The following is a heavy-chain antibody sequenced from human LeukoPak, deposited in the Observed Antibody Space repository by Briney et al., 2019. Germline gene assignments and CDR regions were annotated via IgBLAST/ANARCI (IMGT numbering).Heavy chain of an antibody. CDR3: ARDPALRLNWEYAFDI. D-gene: IGHD1-26*01. V-gene: IGHV3-30*03. J-gene: IGHJ3*02. CDR2: ISYDGSNK. Sequence: GTSPRLSCAASGFTFSSFGMHWVRQAPGKGPEWVAVISYDGSNKYYADSVKGRFTISRDNSKNTLYLQVGSLRAEDTAVYYCARDPALRLNWEYAFDIWGQGTMVTVSS. CDR1: GFTFSSFG.